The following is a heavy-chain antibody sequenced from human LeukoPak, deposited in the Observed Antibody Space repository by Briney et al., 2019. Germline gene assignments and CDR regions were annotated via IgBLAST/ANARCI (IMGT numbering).Heavy chain of an antibody. V-gene: IGHV3-30*02. Sequence: GGSLRLSCAASGFTFSSYGMHWVRQAPGKGLEWVAFIRYDGSNKYYADSVNGRFTISRDNYKNPLYLQMNSLRAEDTAVYYCAKGVALGNYYYYYYMDVWGKGTTVTVSS. CDR3: AKGVALGNYYYYYYMDV. D-gene: IGHD7-27*01. CDR2: IRYDGSNK. CDR1: GFTFSSYG. J-gene: IGHJ6*03.